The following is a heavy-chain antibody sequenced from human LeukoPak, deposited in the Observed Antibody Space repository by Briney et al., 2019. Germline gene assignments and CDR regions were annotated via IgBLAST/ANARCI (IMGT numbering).Heavy chain of an antibody. CDR3: ARSVSSSWGALDY. Sequence: ASVKVSCKASGYTFTSYAMHWVRQAPGQRLEWMGWINAGNGNTKYSQKFQGRVTITRDTSASTAYMELSSLRSEDTAVYYCARSVSSSWGALDYWGQGTLVTVSS. V-gene: IGHV1-3*01. D-gene: IGHD6-13*01. J-gene: IGHJ4*02. CDR1: GYTFTSYA. CDR2: INAGNGNT.